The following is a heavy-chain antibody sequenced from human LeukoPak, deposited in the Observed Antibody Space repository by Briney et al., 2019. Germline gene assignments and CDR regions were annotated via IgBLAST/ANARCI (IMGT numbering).Heavy chain of an antibody. V-gene: IGHV4-4*02. CDR3: ARGRRVGDYDY. Sequence: SGTPSLTCAVSGGSISSTNWWSWVRQPPGKGLEWIGEIYHTGSTNYNPSLKSRVTISVDKSKNQFSLKLSSVPAEDPAVYYCARGRRVGDYDYWGQGTLVTVSS. D-gene: IGHD4-17*01. CDR1: GGSISSTNW. J-gene: IGHJ4*02. CDR2: IYHTGST.